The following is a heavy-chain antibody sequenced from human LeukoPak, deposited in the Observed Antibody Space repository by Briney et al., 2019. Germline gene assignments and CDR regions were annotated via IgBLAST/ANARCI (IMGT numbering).Heavy chain of an antibody. CDR3: AKSYYDFWSGYYNIDY. CDR2: IGGSGGST. D-gene: IGHD3-3*01. Sequence: GGSLRLSCAASGFTFSSYAMSWVRQAPGKGLEWVSAIGGSGGSTYYADSVKGRFTISRDNSKNTLYLQMNSLRAEDTAVYYCAKSYYDFWSGYYNIDYWGQGTLATVSS. J-gene: IGHJ4*02. V-gene: IGHV3-23*01. CDR1: GFTFSSYA.